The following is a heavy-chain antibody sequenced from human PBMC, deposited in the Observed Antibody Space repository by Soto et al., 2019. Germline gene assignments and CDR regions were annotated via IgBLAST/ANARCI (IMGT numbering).Heavy chain of an antibody. CDR3: ARHKITGTTKGMDV. CDR1: SGSISSSNW. J-gene: IGHJ6*03. CDR2: IYHSGST. V-gene: IGHV4-4*02. Sequence: SETLSLTCAVSSGSISSSNWWSWVRQPPGKGLEWIGEIYHSGSTNYNPSLKSRVTISVDKSKNQFSLKLSSVTAADTAVYYCARHKITGTTKGMDVWGKGTTVTVSS. D-gene: IGHD1-7*01.